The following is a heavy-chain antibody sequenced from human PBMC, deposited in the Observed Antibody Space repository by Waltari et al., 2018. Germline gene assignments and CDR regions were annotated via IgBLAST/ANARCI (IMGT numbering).Heavy chain of an antibody. D-gene: IGHD4-4*01. CDR2: IWYDGSNK. CDR1: GFTFSSYG. CDR3: AREKLKYNPDYSNYYFDY. V-gene: IGHV3-33*01. Sequence: QVQLVESGGGVVQPGRSLRLSCAASGFTFSSYGMHWVRQAPGQGLEWVAVIWYDGSNKYYADSVKGRFTISRDNSKNTLYLQMNSLRAEDTAVYYCAREKLKYNPDYSNYYFDYWGQGTLVTVSS. J-gene: IGHJ4*02.